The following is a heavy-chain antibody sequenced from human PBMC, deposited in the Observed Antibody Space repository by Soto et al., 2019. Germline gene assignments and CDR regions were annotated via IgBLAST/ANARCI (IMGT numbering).Heavy chain of an antibody. D-gene: IGHD6-6*01. J-gene: IGHJ4*02. CDR3: ARGDLYSSSPEY. CDR2: IWYDGSNK. CDR1: GFSFSRHG. V-gene: IGHV3-33*01. Sequence: QEQLVESGGGVVQPGRSLRLSCAASGFSFSRHGMHWVRQAPGKGLEWVAIIWYDGSNKYYADSVKGRFTISRDNSKNTLYLQMNSLRAEDTAVYYCARGDLYSSSPEYWGQGTLVTVSS.